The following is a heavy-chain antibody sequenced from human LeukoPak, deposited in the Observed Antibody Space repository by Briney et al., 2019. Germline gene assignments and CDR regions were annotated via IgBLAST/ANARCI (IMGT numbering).Heavy chain of an antibody. V-gene: IGHV3-23*01. CDR2: ISGSGGST. CDR3: AKAAAYCGGDCKPPYNWFDP. J-gene: IGHJ5*02. Sequence: TGGSLRLSCAASGFTFSSYAMSWVRQAPGKGLEWVSAISGSGGSTYYADSVKGRFTISGDNSKNTLYLQMNSLRAEDTAVYYCAKAAAYCGGDCKPPYNWFDPWGQGTLVTVSS. D-gene: IGHD2-21*01. CDR1: GFTFSSYA.